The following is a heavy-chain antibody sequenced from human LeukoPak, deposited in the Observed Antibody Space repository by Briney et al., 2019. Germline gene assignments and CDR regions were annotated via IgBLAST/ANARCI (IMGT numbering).Heavy chain of an antibody. V-gene: IGHV4-39*01. CDR3: ARQNGRDDFWSGYYSDY. CDR2: IYYSGST. Sequence: PSETLSLTCTVSGGSISSSSYYWGWIRQPPGKGLEWIGSIYYSGSTYYNPSLKSRVTISVDTSKNQFSLKLSSVTAADTAVYYCARQNGRDDFWSGYYSDYWGQGTLVTVSS. J-gene: IGHJ4*02. CDR1: GGSISSSSYY. D-gene: IGHD3-3*01.